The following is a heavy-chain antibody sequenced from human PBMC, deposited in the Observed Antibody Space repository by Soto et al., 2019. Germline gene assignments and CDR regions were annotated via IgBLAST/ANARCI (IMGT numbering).Heavy chain of an antibody. V-gene: IGHV4-61*01. Sequence: SXTLSLTCTVSGCSVNIGSFYWRWNRQTPGKGLEWIGHMYYTGSTNYNPSLKRRVTISSGTSKNQFSLKVNSVTAADTAVDDCVRIGDSDTYYRADTWGQGTLVTVSS. CDR2: MYYTGST. CDR3: VRIGDSDTYYRADT. CDR1: GCSVNIGSFY. D-gene: IGHD1-26*01. J-gene: IGHJ5*02.